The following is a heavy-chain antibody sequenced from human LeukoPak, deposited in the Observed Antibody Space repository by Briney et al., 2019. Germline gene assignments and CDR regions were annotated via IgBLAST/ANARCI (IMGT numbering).Heavy chain of an antibody. CDR2: INAGNGNT. J-gene: IGHJ3*02. D-gene: IGHD5-18*01. CDR1: GYTFTSYA. CDR3: ASPGGTAMVWGPSNNAFDI. Sequence: ASVKVSCKASGYTFTSYAMHWVRQAPGQRLEWMGWINAGNGNTKYSQKFQGRVTITRDTSASTAYMELSSLRSEDTAVYYCASPGGTAMVWGPSNNAFDIWGQGTMVTVSS. V-gene: IGHV1-3*01.